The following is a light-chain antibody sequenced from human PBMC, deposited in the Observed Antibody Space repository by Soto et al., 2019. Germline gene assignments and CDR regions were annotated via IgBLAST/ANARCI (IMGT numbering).Light chain of an antibody. CDR2: DAS. J-gene: IGKJ5*01. CDR3: QQRNSYPIT. Sequence: DIQMTQSPSTLSASVGDRVTITCRASQSISNWLAWYQQRPGKAPKLLIYDASSLQNWVPSRFSGSGSGTEFTLTISSLQPEDFATYYCQQRNSYPITFGQGTRLEIK. V-gene: IGKV1-5*01. CDR1: QSISNW.